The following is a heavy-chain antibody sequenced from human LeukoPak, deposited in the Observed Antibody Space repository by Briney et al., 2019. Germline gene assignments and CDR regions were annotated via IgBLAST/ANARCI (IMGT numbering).Heavy chain of an antibody. CDR2: MNPNSGGT. D-gene: IGHD3-16*01. V-gene: IGHV1-2*02. Sequence: ASVKVSCKASGYTFTSYDINWVRQATGQGLEWMGWMNPNSGGTNYAQKFQGRVTMTRDTSISTAYMELSRLRSDDTAVYYCARAPLTGYYMDVWGKGTTVTVSS. J-gene: IGHJ6*03. CDR1: GYTFTSYD. CDR3: ARAPLTGYYMDV.